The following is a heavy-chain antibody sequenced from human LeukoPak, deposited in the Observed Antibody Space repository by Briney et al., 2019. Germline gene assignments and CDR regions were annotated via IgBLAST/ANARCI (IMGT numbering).Heavy chain of an antibody. CDR2: ISGSGGST. D-gene: IGHD3-22*01. V-gene: IGHV3-23*01. J-gene: IGHJ4*02. CDR3: ARDFPRTDYYDSSGYDY. CDR1: GFTFSSYA. Sequence: PGGSLRLSCAASGFTFSSYAMSWVRQAPGKGLEWVSAISGSGGSTYYADSVKGRFTISRDNSKNTLYLQMNSLRAEDTAVYYCARDFPRTDYYDSSGYDYWGQGTLVTVSS.